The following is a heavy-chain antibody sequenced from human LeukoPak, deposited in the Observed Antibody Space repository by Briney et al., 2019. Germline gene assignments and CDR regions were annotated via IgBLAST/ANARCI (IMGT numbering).Heavy chain of an antibody. D-gene: IGHD3-22*01. CDR3: ARAGYYYDSSGYRQGHYYYYMDV. V-gene: IGHV4-4*07. Sequence: SETLSLTCTVSGGSISSYYWSWLRQPAGKGLEWLGRIYTSGSTNYNPSLKSRVTMSVDTSKNQFSPKLSSVTAADTAVYYCARAGYYYDSSGYRQGHYYYYMDVWGKGTTVTVSS. CDR1: GGSISSYY. J-gene: IGHJ6*03. CDR2: IYTSGST.